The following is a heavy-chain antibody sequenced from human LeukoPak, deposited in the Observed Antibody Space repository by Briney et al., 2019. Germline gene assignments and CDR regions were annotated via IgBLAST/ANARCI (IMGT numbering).Heavy chain of an antibody. Sequence: ASVKVSCKAPGYTFTSYDINWVRQATGQGLEWMGWMNPNSGNTGYAHKFQGRVTITRNTSISTAYMELSSLRSEDTAVYYCARGGGYKGDAFDIWGQGTMVTVSS. CDR1: GYTFTSYD. CDR2: MNPNSGNT. D-gene: IGHD5-24*01. CDR3: ARGGGYKGDAFDI. V-gene: IGHV1-8*03. J-gene: IGHJ3*02.